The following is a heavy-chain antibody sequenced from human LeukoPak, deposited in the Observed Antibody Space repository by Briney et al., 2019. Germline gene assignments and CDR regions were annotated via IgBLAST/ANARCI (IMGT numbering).Heavy chain of an antibody. CDR1: GFTFSSYG. J-gene: IGHJ5*02. D-gene: IGHD2-15*01. CDR3: ARDVGYCSGSSCYRWFDP. V-gene: IGHV3-33*01. CDR2: IWYDGSNK. Sequence: GGSLRLSCAASGFTFSSYGMHWVRQAPGKGLEWVAVIWYDGSNKYYADSVKGRFTISRDNSKNTLYLQMNSLRAEDTAVYYCARDVGYCSGSSCYRWFDPWGQGTLVTVSS.